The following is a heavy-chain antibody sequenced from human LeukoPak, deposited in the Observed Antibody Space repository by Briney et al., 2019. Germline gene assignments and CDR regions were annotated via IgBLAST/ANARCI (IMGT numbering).Heavy chain of an antibody. D-gene: IGHD2-2*01. J-gene: IGHJ4*02. CDR3: ATKRLAYRYCSSTSCYLEWYYFDY. Sequence: GASVKVSCKVSGYTLTELSMHWVRQAPGKGLEWVGGFDPEDGETIYAQKFQGRVTMTEDTSTDTAYMELSSLRSEDTAVYYCATKRLAYRYCSSTSCYLEWYYFDYWGQGTLVTVSS. CDR1: GYTLTELS. CDR2: FDPEDGET. V-gene: IGHV1-24*01.